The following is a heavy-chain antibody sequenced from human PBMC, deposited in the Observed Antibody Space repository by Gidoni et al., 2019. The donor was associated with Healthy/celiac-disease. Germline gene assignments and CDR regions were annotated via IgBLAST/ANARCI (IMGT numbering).Heavy chain of an antibody. CDR1: GFTLDDYA. V-gene: IGHV3-9*01. CDR2: ISWNSGSI. J-gene: IGHJ4*02. D-gene: IGHD3-10*01. CDR3: AKGRGGSGSYYNDY. Sequence: EVQLVESGGGLVQPGTSLRLTCAASGFTLDDYAMHWVRQPPGKGLEWVSGISWNSGSIGYADSVKGRFTISRDNAKNSLYLQMNSLRAEDTALYCCAKGRGGSGSYYNDYWGQGTLVTVSS.